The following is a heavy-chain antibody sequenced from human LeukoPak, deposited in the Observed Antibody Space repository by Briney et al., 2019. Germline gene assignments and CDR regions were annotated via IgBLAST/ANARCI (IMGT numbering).Heavy chain of an antibody. CDR1: GFTFSSYW. V-gene: IGHV3-7*01. CDR3: ARDKWKSIAARPGLDY. CDR2: IKQDGSEK. J-gene: IGHJ4*02. Sequence: PGGSLRLSCAASGFTFSSYWMSWVRQAPGKGLEWVANIKQDGSEKYYVDSVKGRFTISRDNAKNSLYLQMNSLRAEDTAVYYCARDKWKSIAARPGLDYWGQGTLVTVSS. D-gene: IGHD6-6*01.